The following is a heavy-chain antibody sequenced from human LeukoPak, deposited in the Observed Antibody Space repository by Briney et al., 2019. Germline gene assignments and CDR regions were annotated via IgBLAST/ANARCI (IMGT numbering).Heavy chain of an antibody. J-gene: IGHJ4*02. V-gene: IGHV1-2*06. Sequence: ASVKVSCKASGYTFTGYYMHWVRQAPGQGLEWMGRINPNSGGTNYAQKFQGRVTITADTSTDTAYMELSSLRSEDTAVYYCATVGRDEKSRDFDYWGQGTLVTVSS. CDR2: INPNSGGT. CDR3: ATVGRDEKSRDFDY. CDR1: GYTFTGYY. D-gene: IGHD1-26*01.